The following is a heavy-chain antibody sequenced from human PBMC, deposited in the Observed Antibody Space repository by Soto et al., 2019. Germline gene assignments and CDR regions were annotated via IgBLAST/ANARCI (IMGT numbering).Heavy chain of an antibody. CDR2: IYTSGST. CDR1: GGSIRRYY. J-gene: IGHJ6*02. Sequence: PSETLSPLSTVYGGSIRRYYWRCIRTPAGKGLEWIGRIYTSGSTNYNPSLKSRVTMSVDTSKNQFSLKLSSVTAADTAVYYCASSTGYYHGRYYYNGMDVWGQGTTLTVS. V-gene: IGHV4-4*07. CDR3: ASSTGYYHGRYYYNGMDV. D-gene: IGHD3-9*01.